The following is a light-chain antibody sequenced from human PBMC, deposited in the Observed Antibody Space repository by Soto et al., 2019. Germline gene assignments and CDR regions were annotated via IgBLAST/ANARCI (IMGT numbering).Light chain of an antibody. CDR1: SSDVGGYNY. CDR2: EVS. Sequence: QSVLTQPASVSGSPGQSIAISCTGTSSDVGGYNYVSWYQQHPGKAPRLMICEVSNRPSGVSNRFSGSKSGNTASLTISGLQAEDEGDYYCSSYTSSSTYVFGTGTKLTVL. J-gene: IGLJ1*01. V-gene: IGLV2-14*01. CDR3: SSYTSSSTYV.